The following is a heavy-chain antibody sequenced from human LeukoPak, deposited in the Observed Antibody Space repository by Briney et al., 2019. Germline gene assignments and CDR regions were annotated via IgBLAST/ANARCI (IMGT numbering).Heavy chain of an antibody. CDR1: GYTFTSYD. CDR3: ASRRAFDI. J-gene: IGHJ3*02. CDR2: MNPNSGNT. V-gene: IGHV1-8*01. Sequence: GASVTVSCKASGYTFTSYDISWVRQAAGQGPEWMGWMNPNSGNTVYAPKFQGRVTMTRNTSISTAYMELSSLRSEDTAVYYCASRRAFDIWGQGTMVIVSS.